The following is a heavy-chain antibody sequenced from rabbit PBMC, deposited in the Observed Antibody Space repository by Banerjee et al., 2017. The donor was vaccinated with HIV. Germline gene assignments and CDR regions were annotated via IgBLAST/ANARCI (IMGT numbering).Heavy chain of an antibody. J-gene: IGHJ3*01. CDR1: GFSFSSSYW. CDR3: ARESAGYNTLMTFTL. D-gene: IGHD7-1*01. V-gene: IGHV1S45*01. Sequence: QEQLEESGGDLVKPEGSLTLTCTASGFSFSSSYWICWVRQAPGKGLEWIACIYAGSSGSTYYASWAKGRFTISKTSSTTVTLQMTSLTAADTATYFCARESAGYNTLMTFTLRGQGTLVTVS. CDR2: IYAGSSGST.